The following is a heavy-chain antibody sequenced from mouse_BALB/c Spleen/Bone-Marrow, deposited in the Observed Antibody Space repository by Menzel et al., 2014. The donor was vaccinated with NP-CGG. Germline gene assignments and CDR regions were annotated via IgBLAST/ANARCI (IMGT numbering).Heavy chain of an antibody. Sequence: EVKLVESGGGLVQPGGSLRLSCATSGFTFTDYYMSWVRQPPGKALEWLGFIRNKAKGYTTEYSASVKGRFTISRDNSQSILYLQMNTLRAEDSATYYCARDTNYDIYWYFDVWAQGPRSPSPQ. J-gene: IGHJ1*01. V-gene: IGHV7-3*02. CDR2: IRNKAKGYTT. D-gene: IGHD2-4*01. CDR1: GFTFTDYY. CDR3: ARDTNYDIYWYFDV.